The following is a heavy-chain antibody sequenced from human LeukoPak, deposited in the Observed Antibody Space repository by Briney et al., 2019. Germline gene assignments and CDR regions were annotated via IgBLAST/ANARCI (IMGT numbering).Heavy chain of an antibody. Sequence: GGSLRLSCAASGFTFSSYAMHWVHQAPGKGLEWVAVISYDGSNKYYADSVKGRFTISRDNSKNTPYLQMNSLRAEDTAVYYCAREWFGEFHPDYWGQGTLVTVSS. V-gene: IGHV3-30*04. J-gene: IGHJ4*02. CDR3: AREWFGEFHPDY. D-gene: IGHD3-10*01. CDR1: GFTFSSYA. CDR2: ISYDGSNK.